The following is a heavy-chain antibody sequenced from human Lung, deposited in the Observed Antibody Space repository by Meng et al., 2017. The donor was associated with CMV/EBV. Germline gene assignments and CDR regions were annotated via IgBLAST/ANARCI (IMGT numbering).Heavy chain of an antibody. CDR2: IWSDGSAT. CDR1: GLTFSNHG. D-gene: IGHD2-8*02. CDR3: AKGGWSKPPNWL. V-gene: IGHV3-30*02. Sequence: CTASGLTFSNHGMHWVRQAPGKGLEWVAFIWSDGSATYYADSVRGRFTISRDKSKNTVYLQMNSLRTEDTAVYSCAKGGWSKPPNWLWGQGTLVTVSS. J-gene: IGHJ1*01.